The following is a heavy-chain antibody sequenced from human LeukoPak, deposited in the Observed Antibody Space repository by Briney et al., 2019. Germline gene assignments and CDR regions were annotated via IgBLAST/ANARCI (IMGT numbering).Heavy chain of an antibody. V-gene: IGHV1-46*01. D-gene: IGHD1-7*01. Sequence: ASVKVSCKASGYTFTSYYMHWVRQAPGQGLEWMGIINPSGGSTSYAQKFQGRVTMTRDMSTSTVYMELRSLRSDDTAVYYCARVDSWNYEEPGWFDPWGQGTLVTVSS. CDR3: ARVDSWNYEEPGWFDP. CDR1: GYTFTSYY. CDR2: INPSGGST. J-gene: IGHJ5*02.